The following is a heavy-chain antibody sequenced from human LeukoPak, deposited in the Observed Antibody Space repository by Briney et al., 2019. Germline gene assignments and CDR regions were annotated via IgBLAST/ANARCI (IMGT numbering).Heavy chain of an antibody. CDR3: ARGTSPVGAFDC. CDR2: ISGSGSST. CDR1: GFTFSSSA. D-gene: IGHD3/OR15-3a*01. J-gene: IGHJ4*02. V-gene: IGHV3-23*01. Sequence: PGGSLRLSCTASGFTFSSSAMSWVRQAPGKGLEWVSAISGSGSSTYYVDSVKGRFTISRDNSKNTLYLEMNSLRAEDTAVYYCARGTSPVGAFDCWGQGSLVTVSS.